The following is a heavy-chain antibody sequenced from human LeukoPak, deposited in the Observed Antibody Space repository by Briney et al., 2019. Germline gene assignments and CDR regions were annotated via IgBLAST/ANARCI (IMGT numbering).Heavy chain of an antibody. D-gene: IGHD3-16*02. CDR1: GFTFGNFW. J-gene: IGHJ4*02. CDR3: AREVIGRLGKSYFDY. Sequence: PGGSLRLSCAASGFTFGNFWMTWVRQAPGKGLEWVANIKEDDSEKHFVDSVRGRVTISRDNAKNSLYLQMNSLRVEDTAVYYCAREVIGRLGKSYFDYWGQGTLVTVSS. V-gene: IGHV3-7*05. CDR2: IKEDDSEK.